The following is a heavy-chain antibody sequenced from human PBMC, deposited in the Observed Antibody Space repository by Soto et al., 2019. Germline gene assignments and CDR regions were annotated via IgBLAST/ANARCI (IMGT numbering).Heavy chain of an antibody. Sequence: QVQLVQSRAEVKNPGASVKVSCKASGYSFTRYGIAWARQAPGQGLEWMGWINTYNGNTNYAQNLQGRVTLTTDTSTSTAYMELTSLRSNNTAIYYCAMVDVYVTPSPQDVWGQVTTVIVSS. CDR1: GYSFTRYG. J-gene: IGHJ6*02. CDR3: AMVDVYVTPSPQDV. D-gene: IGHD3-16*01. V-gene: IGHV1-18*01. CDR2: INTYNGNT.